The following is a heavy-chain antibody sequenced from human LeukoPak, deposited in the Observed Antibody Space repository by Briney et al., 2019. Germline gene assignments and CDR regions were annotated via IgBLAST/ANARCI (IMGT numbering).Heavy chain of an antibody. CDR2: INSDGSRT. Sequence: PGGSLRLSCAASGFTFSSYWMHWVRQAPGKGLVWVSRINSDGSRTSYADSVKGRFTISRDNAKNSLYLQMNSLRAEDTAVYYCARGAGDIVVVPAARSNRDYMDVWGKGTTVTVSS. CDR3: ARGAGDIVVVPAARSNRDYMDV. D-gene: IGHD2-2*01. V-gene: IGHV3-74*01. CDR1: GFTFSSYW. J-gene: IGHJ6*03.